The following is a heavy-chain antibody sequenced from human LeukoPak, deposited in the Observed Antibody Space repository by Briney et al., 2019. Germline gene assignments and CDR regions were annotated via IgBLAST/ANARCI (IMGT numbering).Heavy chain of an antibody. Sequence: GESLKISCKGSGSRFTSYWIGWVRPMPGKGLEWMGIIYPGDSDTRYSPSFQGQVTISADKSISTAYLQWSSLEASDTAMYYCATQPDTAMVPDYWGQGTLVTVSS. J-gene: IGHJ4*02. D-gene: IGHD5-18*01. V-gene: IGHV5-51*01. CDR1: GSRFTSYW. CDR3: ATQPDTAMVPDY. CDR2: IYPGDSDT.